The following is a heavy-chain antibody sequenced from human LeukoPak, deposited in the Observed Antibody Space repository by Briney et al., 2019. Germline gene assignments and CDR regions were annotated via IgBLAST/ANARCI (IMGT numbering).Heavy chain of an antibody. CDR2: TYYRSKWYN. CDR1: GDSVSSNSAA. V-gene: IGHV6-1*01. J-gene: IGHJ4*02. Sequence: SQTLSLTCAISGDSVSSNSAAWNWIRQSPSRGLEWLGRTYYRSKWYNGYAVSAKSRITINPDTSKNQFSLQLNSVTPEDTAVYYCAREASSWRPTYFDYWGQGTLVTVSS. D-gene: IGHD6-13*01. CDR3: AREASSWRPTYFDY.